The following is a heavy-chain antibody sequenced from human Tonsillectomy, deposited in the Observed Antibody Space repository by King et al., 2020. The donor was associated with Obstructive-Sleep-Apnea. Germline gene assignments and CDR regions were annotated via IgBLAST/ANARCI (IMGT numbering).Heavy chain of an antibody. J-gene: IGHJ4*02. Sequence: VQLQESGPGLVKPSGTLSLTCAVSGGSISSSNWWSWVRQPPGKGLGWIGGIYHSGSTNYNPSLKSRVTISVDKSKNQFSLKLSSVTAADTAVYYCARDQHYYDSSGYLWYWGQGTLVTVSS. CDR1: GGSISSSNW. V-gene: IGHV4-4*02. D-gene: IGHD3-22*01. CDR2: IYHSGST. CDR3: ARDQHYYDSSGYLWY.